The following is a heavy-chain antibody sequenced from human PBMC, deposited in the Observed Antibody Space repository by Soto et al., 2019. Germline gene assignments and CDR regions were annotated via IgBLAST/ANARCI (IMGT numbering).Heavy chain of an antibody. V-gene: IGHV3-7*01. D-gene: IGHD5-12*01. CDR3: AGDLYSGYVLGGPTTAAGNDPFDI. Sequence: EVQLVESGGGLVQPGGSLRLSCAASGFTFSSYWMSWVRQAPGKGLEWVANIKQDGSEKYYVDSVNGRFTISRDNAKKSLYLQMNSLRAEDKAVYYCAGDLYSGYVLGGPTTAAGNDPFDIWGQGTMVTVSS. CDR1: GFTFSSYW. CDR2: IKQDGSEK. J-gene: IGHJ3*02.